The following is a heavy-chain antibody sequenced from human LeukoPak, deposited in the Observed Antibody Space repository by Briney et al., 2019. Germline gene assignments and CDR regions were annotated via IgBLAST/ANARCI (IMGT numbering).Heavy chain of an antibody. Sequence: GGSLRLSCAASGFTFSSYWMHWVRQAPGKGLVWVSRINSDGSSTSYADSVKGRFTISRDNAKNTLYLQMNSLRAEDTAVYYCARDENYYDSSGYYDYWGQGILVTVSS. CDR2: INSDGSST. D-gene: IGHD3-22*01. V-gene: IGHV3-74*01. CDR1: GFTFSSYW. CDR3: ARDENYYDSSGYYDY. J-gene: IGHJ4*02.